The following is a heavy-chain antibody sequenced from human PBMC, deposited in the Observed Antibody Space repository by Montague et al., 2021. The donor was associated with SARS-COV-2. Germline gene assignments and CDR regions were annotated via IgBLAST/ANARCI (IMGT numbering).Heavy chain of an antibody. CDR3: ARVARYCTNGVCQTYYCYGLDV. CDR1: GGSTNYYY. CDR2: MYYSGST. Sequence: SETLSLTCIVSGGSTNYYYWSWIRQSPGKGLEWIGYMYYSGSTNYNPSLKSRVTMSIDRSKNQFSLKLRSVTAADTAVYYCARVARYCTNGVCQTYYCYGLDVWGQGTTGTVSS. J-gene: IGHJ6*02. V-gene: IGHV4-59*01. D-gene: IGHD2-8*01.